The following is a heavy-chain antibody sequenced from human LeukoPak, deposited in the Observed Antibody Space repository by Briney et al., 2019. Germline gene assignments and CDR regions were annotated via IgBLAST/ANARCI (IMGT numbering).Heavy chain of an antibody. CDR2: ISWNSAYI. CDR1: GFTFHHYA. CDR3: AKDKAPLYSGYDWDLDF. Sequence: PGGSLRLSGAASGFTFHHYALHWVRQVPGKGLEWVSGISWNSAYIGYADSVKGRFTISRDNAKNSVYLQMNSLRAEDTALYYCAKDKAPLYSGYDWDLDFWGQGTMVTVSS. J-gene: IGHJ4*02. D-gene: IGHD5-12*01. V-gene: IGHV3-9*01.